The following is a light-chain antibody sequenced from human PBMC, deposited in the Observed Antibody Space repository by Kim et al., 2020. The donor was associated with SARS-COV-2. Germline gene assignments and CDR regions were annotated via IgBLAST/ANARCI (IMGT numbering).Light chain of an antibody. V-gene: IGKV3-20*01. CDR1: PSVSSNY. CDR3: QQYGRSPLYT. CDR2: GAS. J-gene: IGKJ2*01. Sequence: SPGERATLSCRASPSVSSNYLAGYQQKPAQAPRLLSYGASSRATGIPDRLSGSGSGTDFTLTISRLEPEEFAVYYCQQYGRSPLYTFGQGTKLEI.